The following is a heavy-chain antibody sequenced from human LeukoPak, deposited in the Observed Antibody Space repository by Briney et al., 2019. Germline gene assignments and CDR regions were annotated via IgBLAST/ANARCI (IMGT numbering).Heavy chain of an antibody. D-gene: IGHD2-15*01. V-gene: IGHV3-33*01. CDR2: IWYDGSNE. J-gene: IGHJ4*02. CDR1: GFTFRSYG. Sequence: PGGSLRLSCAASGFTFRSYGMHGVRQAPGKGLEWVAVIWYDGSNEYYADSVKGRFTISRDNSKNTLYLQMNSLRAEDTAVYYCARDQGYCSGGNCYSAFDYWGQGTLVTVSS. CDR3: ARDQGYCSGGNCYSAFDY.